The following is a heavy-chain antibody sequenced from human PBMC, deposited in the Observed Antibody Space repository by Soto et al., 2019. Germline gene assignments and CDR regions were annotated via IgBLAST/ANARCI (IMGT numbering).Heavy chain of an antibody. Sequence: GASVKVSCKASGGTFSSYTISWVRQAPGQGLEWMGRIIPILGIANYAQKFQGRVTITADKSTSTAYMELSSLRSEDTAVYYCASITMVRGVAYYYYYGMDVWGQGTTVTVSS. CDR3: ASITMVRGVAYYYYYGMDV. D-gene: IGHD3-10*01. V-gene: IGHV1-69*02. CDR2: IIPILGIA. J-gene: IGHJ6*02. CDR1: GGTFSSYT.